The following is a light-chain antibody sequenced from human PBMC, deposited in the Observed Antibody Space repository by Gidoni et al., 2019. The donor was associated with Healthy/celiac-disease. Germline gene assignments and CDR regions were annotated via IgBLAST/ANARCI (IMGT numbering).Light chain of an antibody. Sequence: DIQMTQYPSTLSSSVGDRVTITCRASQSIRSSLAWYQQKPGKAPKLLIYDASSLESGVPSRFSGSGSGTDFTLTISSLQPDDFATYYCQQYNSYPYTFGQGTKVEIK. V-gene: IGKV1-5*01. CDR3: QQYNSYPYT. J-gene: IGKJ2*01. CDR1: QSIRSS. CDR2: DAS.